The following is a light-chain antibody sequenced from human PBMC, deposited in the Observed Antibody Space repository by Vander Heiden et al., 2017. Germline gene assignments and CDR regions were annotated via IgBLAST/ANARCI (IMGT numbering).Light chain of an antibody. Sequence: SYERKQPPSVSVSPGQPARITCSGDELLKQYGYWYQQKPGQAPVVVIYKDSERPSGIPERFSGSSSGTTVTLTISGVQAEDEADYYCQSADSSGTYVFGTETKVTVL. CDR3: QSADSSGTYV. J-gene: IGLJ1*01. CDR2: KDS. V-gene: IGLV3-25*03. CDR1: ELLKQY.